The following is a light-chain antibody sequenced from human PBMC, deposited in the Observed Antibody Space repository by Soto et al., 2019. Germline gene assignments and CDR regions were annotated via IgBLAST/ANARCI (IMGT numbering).Light chain of an antibody. CDR2: EVS. Sequence: QSALTQPASVSGSPGQSITISCTGTSGDIGYYNFVSWYQQHPGKAPKLMIYEVSNRPSGVSSRFSGSKSGDTASLTISGLQADDEADYYCSSYTTTSTVIFGGWTKLTVL. J-gene: IGLJ2*01. V-gene: IGLV2-14*01. CDR1: SGDIGYYNF. CDR3: SSYTTTSTVI.